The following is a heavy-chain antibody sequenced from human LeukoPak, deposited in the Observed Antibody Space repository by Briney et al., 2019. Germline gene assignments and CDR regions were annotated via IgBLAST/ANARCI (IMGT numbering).Heavy chain of an antibody. Sequence: SETLSLTCTVSGGSISSYYWSWIRQPAGKGREWIGRIYTSGSTNYNPSLNSRVTMSVETSKNQFSLKLSSVTAGETAVYYCARDRPHNFWSGYSYYYYIDVWGKGTTVTVSS. J-gene: IGHJ6*03. V-gene: IGHV4-4*07. D-gene: IGHD3-3*01. CDR1: GGSISSYY. CDR3: ARDRPHNFWSGYSYYYYIDV. CDR2: IYTSGST.